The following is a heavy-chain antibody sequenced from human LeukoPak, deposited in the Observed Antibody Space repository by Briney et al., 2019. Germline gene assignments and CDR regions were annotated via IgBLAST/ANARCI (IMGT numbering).Heavy chain of an antibody. Sequence: SETLSLTCTVSGGSISSYYWSWIRQPPGQGLAWIGYIYYSGSTNYNPSLKSRVTISVDTSKNQFSLKLSSVTAADTAVYYCARLTYSETNRAFDYWGQGTLVTVSS. CDR2: IYYSGST. V-gene: IGHV4-59*08. D-gene: IGHD2-15*01. CDR1: GGSISSYY. J-gene: IGHJ4*02. CDR3: ARLTYSETNRAFDY.